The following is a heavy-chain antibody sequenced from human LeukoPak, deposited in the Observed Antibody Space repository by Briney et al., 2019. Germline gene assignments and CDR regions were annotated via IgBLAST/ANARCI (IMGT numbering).Heavy chain of an antibody. Sequence: PSQTLSLTCTVSGCSISSGNYWSWIRQPAWQTLPWIARIYTSGSTNYNPSLKSRVTISVDTSKNQFSLKLSSVTAADTAVYYCARDRIAAAGTYYGMDVWGQGTTVTVSS. D-gene: IGHD6-13*01. CDR1: GCSISSGNY. J-gene: IGHJ6*02. CDR3: ARDRIAAAGTYYGMDV. V-gene: IGHV4-61*02. CDR2: IYTSGST.